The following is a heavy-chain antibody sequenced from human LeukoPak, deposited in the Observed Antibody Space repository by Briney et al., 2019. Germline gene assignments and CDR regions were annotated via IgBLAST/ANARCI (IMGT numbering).Heavy chain of an antibody. Sequence: ASVKVSCKASGGTFSSYAISWVRQAPGQGLEWMGGIIPIFGTANYAQKFQGRVTITADESTSTAYMELSSLRSEDTAVYYCARVPYYDSSGYYYEPFDYWGQGTLVTVSS. D-gene: IGHD3-22*01. CDR2: IIPIFGTA. V-gene: IGHV1-69*13. CDR1: GGTFSSYA. J-gene: IGHJ4*02. CDR3: ARVPYYDSSGYYYEPFDY.